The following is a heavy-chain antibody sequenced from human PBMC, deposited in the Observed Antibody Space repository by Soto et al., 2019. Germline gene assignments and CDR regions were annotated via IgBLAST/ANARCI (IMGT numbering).Heavy chain of an antibody. D-gene: IGHD3-22*01. Sequence: SVKVSCKASGDTFSSYAISWVRQSPGQGLEWMGGIIPIFGTANYAQKFQGRVTITADESTSTAYMELSSLRSEDTAVYYCARDLGDYYDSSGYFDYWGQGTLVTVSS. CDR2: IIPIFGTA. CDR1: GDTFSSYA. CDR3: ARDLGDYYDSSGYFDY. J-gene: IGHJ4*02. V-gene: IGHV1-69*13.